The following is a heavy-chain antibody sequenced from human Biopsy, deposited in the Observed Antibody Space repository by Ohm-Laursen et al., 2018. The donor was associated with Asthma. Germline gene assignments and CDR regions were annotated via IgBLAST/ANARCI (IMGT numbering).Heavy chain of an antibody. CDR2: IFYSGAT. V-gene: IGHV4-61*01. D-gene: IGHD5-12*01. CDR1: GGSVSSDKYY. Sequence: GTLSLTCSVSGGSVSSDKYYWSWIRQPPRKGLEWIAYIFYSGATNYNPALKSRVAQSIDTSKGQFSLRLNSLSAADTAVYYCARGTIVAGIDYWGRGTLVTVSS. J-gene: IGHJ4*02. CDR3: ARGTIVAGIDY.